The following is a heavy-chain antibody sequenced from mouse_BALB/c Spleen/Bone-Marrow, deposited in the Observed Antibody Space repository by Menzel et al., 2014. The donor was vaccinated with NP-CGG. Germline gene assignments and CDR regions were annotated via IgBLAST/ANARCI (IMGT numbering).Heavy chain of an antibody. Sequence: QVHVKQSGAELVRPGTSVKVSCKASGYAFTNYLIEWVKQRPGQGLEWIGVINPGSGGTNYYEKFKGKATLTADKSSSTAYMQFSSLTSDDSAVYFCARSYYGSPYFDYWGQGTTLTVSS. CDR1: GYAFTNYL. D-gene: IGHD1-1*01. CDR3: ARSYYGSPYFDY. V-gene: IGHV1-54*01. J-gene: IGHJ2*01. CDR2: INPGSGGT.